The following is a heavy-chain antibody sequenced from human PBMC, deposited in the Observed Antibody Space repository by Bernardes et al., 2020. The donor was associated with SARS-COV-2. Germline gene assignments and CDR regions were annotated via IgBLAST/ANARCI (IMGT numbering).Heavy chain of an antibody. CDR1: GFTFSDYY. D-gene: IGHD6-19*01. CDR3: AREGGRIAVAGTSRYYYGMDV. V-gene: IGHV3-11*01. Sequence: GGSLRLSCAASGFTFSDYYMSWIRQAPGKGLEWVSYISSSGSTIYYADSVKGRFTISRDNAKNSLYLQMNSLRAEDTAVYYCAREGGRIAVAGTSRYYYGMDVWGQGTTVTVSS. CDR2: ISSSGSTI. J-gene: IGHJ6*02.